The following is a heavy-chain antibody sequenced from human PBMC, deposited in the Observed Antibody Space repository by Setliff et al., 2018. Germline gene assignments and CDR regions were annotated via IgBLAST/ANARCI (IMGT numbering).Heavy chain of an antibody. CDR1: GYTFTSYA. D-gene: IGHD1-26*01. Sequence: ASVKVSCKASGYTFTSYAMHWVRQAPGQRLEWMGWINTGNGNTKYSQKLQGRVTMTTDTSTSTAYMELRSLRSDDTAVYYCARDLRVSGSYDYWGQGTLVTVSS. CDR3: ARDLRVSGSYDY. CDR2: INTGNGNT. J-gene: IGHJ4*02. V-gene: IGHV1-3*04.